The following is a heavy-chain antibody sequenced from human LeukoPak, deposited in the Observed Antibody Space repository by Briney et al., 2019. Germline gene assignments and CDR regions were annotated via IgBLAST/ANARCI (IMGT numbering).Heavy chain of an antibody. CDR1: GGSISSCY. CDR2: IYNSGST. D-gene: IGHD6-13*01. J-gene: IGHJ4*02. CDR3: ARSAFLVTAPGLYYFDY. V-gene: IGHV4-4*07. Sequence: KPSETLSLTCTVSGGSISSCYWSWIRQPAGKGLEWIGHIYNSGSTNYNPSLKGRVTMSVATSKNQFSLHLSSVTAADTAVYYCARSAFLVTAPGLYYFDYWGQGTLVAVSS.